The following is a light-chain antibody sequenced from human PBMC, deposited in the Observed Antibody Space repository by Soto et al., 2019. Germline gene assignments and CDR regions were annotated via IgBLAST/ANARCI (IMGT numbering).Light chain of an antibody. V-gene: IGKV3-20*01. Sequence: IVLTQSPGTLSFSPGESATLSCRASQSVTTQLAWYQQKPGQAPRLIIHGASSRATGVPDRITGSGSGTDFTLSISRLEPEDFEVYYCQQYGGSTRTFGQGTKVDIK. CDR2: GAS. CDR1: QSVTTQ. CDR3: QQYGGSTRT. J-gene: IGKJ1*01.